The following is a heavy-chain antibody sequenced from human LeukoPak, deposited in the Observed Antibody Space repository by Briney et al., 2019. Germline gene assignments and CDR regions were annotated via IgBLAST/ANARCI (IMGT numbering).Heavy chain of an antibody. V-gene: IGHV4-59*01. J-gene: IGHJ5*02. CDR2: IYYSGST. CDR1: GGSISSYY. D-gene: IGHD3-22*01. CDR3: ARDADSSGYYWFDP. Sequence: SETLSLTCTVSGGSISSYYWSWIRQPPGKGLEWIGYIYYSGSTNYNPSLKSRVTISVDTSKNQFSLKLSSVTAADTAVYYCARDADSSGYYWFDPWGQGTLVTVSS.